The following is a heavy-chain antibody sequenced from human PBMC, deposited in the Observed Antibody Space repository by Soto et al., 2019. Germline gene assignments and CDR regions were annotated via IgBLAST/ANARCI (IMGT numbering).Heavy chain of an antibody. V-gene: IGHV3-23*01. Sequence: GGSLRLSCAASGFNFSSFAMSWVRQAPGKGLEWVSAIGDDAITTYYADSVKGRFTISRDNSKNTLYLQMNSLRAEDTAIYYCAGWIVVVVAATMPTYYYYMDVWGRGTTVTVSS. CDR3: AGWIVVVVAATMPTYYYYMDV. D-gene: IGHD2-15*01. J-gene: IGHJ6*03. CDR2: IGDDAITT. CDR1: GFNFSSFA.